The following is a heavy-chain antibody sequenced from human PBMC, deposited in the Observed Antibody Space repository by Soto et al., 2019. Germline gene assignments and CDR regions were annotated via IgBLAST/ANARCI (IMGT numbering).Heavy chain of an antibody. CDR3: ARGSLVPASNGFDP. D-gene: IGHD2-2*01. V-gene: IGHV4-59*02. CDR1: GDPVSSYY. Sequence: SETLSLTCTVSGDPVSSYYWSWIRQPPGRGLEWIGYIYYGVSTNYNPSLDSRVTISVDTSKNQFSLKLSSVTAADTAVYYCARGSLVPASNGFDPWGQGTLVTVSS. J-gene: IGHJ5*02. CDR2: IYYGVST.